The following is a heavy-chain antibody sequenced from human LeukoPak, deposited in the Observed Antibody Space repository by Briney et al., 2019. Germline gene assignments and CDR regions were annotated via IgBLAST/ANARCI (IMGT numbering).Heavy chain of an antibody. CDR2: IYYSGST. V-gene: IGHV4-31*11. CDR1: GDSITSDKW. CDR3: ARSPYYGSTRLNFDY. D-gene: IGHD3-22*01. Sequence: SETLSLTCGVSGDSITSDKWWTWVRQHPGKGLEWIGYIYYSGSTYYNPSLKSRVTISVDTSKNQFSLKLSSVTAADTAVYYCARSPYYGSTRLNFDYWGQGTLVTVSP. J-gene: IGHJ4*02.